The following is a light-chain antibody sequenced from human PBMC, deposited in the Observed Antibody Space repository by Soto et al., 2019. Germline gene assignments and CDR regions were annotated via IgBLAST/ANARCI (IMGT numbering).Light chain of an antibody. Sequence: EIVLTQSPGTRALSPGERATLSCRASQSVRSCLTWCQQKPGQAPRLLIYDASKGATGITARFSGSGSGTDFTLTISSIEPEDFEVYYCQQRSNWPLTFGGGTKV. CDR2: DAS. V-gene: IGKV3-11*01. CDR1: QSVRSC. J-gene: IGKJ4*01. CDR3: QQRSNWPLT.